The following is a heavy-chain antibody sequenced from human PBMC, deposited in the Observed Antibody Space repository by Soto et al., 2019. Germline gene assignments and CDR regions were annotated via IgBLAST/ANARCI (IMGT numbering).Heavy chain of an antibody. D-gene: IGHD4-4*01. CDR3: ARGMTTVTTLDY. V-gene: IGHV4-39*07. Sequence: ASETLSLTCTVSNAPVGSSTYTWGWIRQPPGKGLEWIGSIYNSGRTYYNPSLNSRVTVSVDRPKNQFSLKLTSVTAADTAVYYCARGMTTVTTLDYWGQGTLVTVSS. J-gene: IGHJ4*02. CDR2: IYNSGRT. CDR1: NAPVGSSTYT.